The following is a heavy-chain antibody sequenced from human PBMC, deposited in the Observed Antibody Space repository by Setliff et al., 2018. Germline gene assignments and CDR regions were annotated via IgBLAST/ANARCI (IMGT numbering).Heavy chain of an antibody. CDR2: IIPIFGTP. D-gene: IGHD2-15*01. J-gene: IGHJ4*02. Sequence: SVKVSCKASGGMSGTYSISWVRQAPGQGLEWIGAIIPIFGTPNYAQNFQDRVTITADISTTTVFMEMSSLRSDDTAVYYRARDGAYCSGGSCYSFDYWGPGTPVTVSS. CDR1: GGMSGTYS. V-gene: IGHV1-69*06. CDR3: ARDGAYCSGGSCYSFDY.